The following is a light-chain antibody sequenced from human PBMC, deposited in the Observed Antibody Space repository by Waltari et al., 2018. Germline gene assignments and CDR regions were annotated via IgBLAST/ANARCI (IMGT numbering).Light chain of an antibody. CDR1: SGSIASHY. J-gene: IGLJ3*02. CDR2: EDN. CDR3: QSYDSSNQRV. V-gene: IGLV6-57*01. Sequence: NFMLTQPHSVSESPGKTVTISCTRSSGSIASHYVQWYQQRPGSSPTTIIYEDNQRPAGVPDRFSGSIDSSSNSASLTISGLETEDEADYYCQSYDSSNQRVFGGGTKLTVL.